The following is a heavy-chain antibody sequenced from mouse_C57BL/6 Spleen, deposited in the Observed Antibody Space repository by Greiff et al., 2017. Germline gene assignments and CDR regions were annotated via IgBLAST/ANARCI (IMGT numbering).Heavy chain of an antibody. J-gene: IGHJ1*03. V-gene: IGHV6-6*01. CDR1: GFTFSDAW. CDR2: IRNKANNHAT. Sequence: EVKLEESGGGLVQPGGSMKLSCAASGFTFSDAWMDWVSQSPEKGLEWVAEIRNKANNHATYYDESVKGRFTISRDESKSSVYLQMNSLRAEDTGIYYCTRGVPWYFEVWGTGTTVTVSS. CDR3: TRGVPWYFEV.